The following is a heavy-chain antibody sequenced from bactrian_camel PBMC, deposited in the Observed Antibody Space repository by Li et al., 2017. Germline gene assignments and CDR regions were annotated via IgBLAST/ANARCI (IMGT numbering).Heavy chain of an antibody. CDR1: GFTVSASTVC. CDR2: SLASDGSS. D-gene: IGHD3*01. J-gene: IGHJ4*01. CDR3: TKDLSYGTRNWARSA. V-gene: IGHV3S1*01. Sequence: HVQLVESGGGSVQAGGSLRLSCASSGFTVSASTVCMGWFRQAPGKEREGVASLASDGSSIYANSLKGRFSISRDNAKSTLYLQLVNLKTEDTAMYYCTKDLSYGTRNWARSARGQGTQVTVS.